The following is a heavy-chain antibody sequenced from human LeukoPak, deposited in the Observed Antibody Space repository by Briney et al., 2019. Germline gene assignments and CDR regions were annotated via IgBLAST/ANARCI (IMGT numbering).Heavy chain of an antibody. V-gene: IGHV3-21*01. CDR2: ISSGSGYI. CDR1: GFTFSNYY. D-gene: IGHD1-26*01. J-gene: IGHJ4*02. CDR3: ARGGGSLDY. Sequence: PGGSLRLSCAASGFTFSNYYMNWVRQAPGKGLEWVSSISSGSGYIYYADSVKGRFTISRDNAQNSLYLQMNSLRAEDTAVYHCARGGGSLDYWGQGTLVTVSS.